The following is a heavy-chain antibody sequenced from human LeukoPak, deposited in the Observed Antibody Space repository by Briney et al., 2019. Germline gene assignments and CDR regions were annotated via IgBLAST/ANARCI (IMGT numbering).Heavy chain of an antibody. CDR2: ISAYNGNT. D-gene: IGHD2-15*01. CDR3: ARGLEEYCSGGSCYDNWFDP. J-gene: IGHJ5*02. CDR1: GYTFTSYG. Sequence: ASVKVSCKASGYTFTSYGISWVRQAPGQGLEWMGWISAYNGNTNYAQKLQGRVTMTTDTSTCTAYMELRSLRSDDTAVYYCARGLEEYCSGGSCYDNWFDPWGQGTLVTVSS. V-gene: IGHV1-18*01.